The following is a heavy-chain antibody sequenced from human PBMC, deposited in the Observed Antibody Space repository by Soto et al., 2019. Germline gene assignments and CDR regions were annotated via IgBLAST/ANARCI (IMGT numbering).Heavy chain of an antibody. V-gene: IGHV3-66*01. Sequence: EVQMVESGGGLVQPGESLRLSCTVSGLSVTSNYMTWVRQAPGKGLEWVSVIYGGGSTYYADSVKGRFTISSDNFKNTLELQMNSLRGEDTGVYYCAIAATAGYYYYMDVWGNGTTVTVSS. CDR2: IYGGGST. J-gene: IGHJ6*03. D-gene: IGHD6-13*01. CDR1: GLSVTSNY. CDR3: AIAATAGYYYYMDV.